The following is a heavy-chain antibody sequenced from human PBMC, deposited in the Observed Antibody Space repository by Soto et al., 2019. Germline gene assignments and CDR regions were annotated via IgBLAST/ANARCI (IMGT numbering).Heavy chain of an antibody. V-gene: IGHV3-30-3*01. J-gene: IGHJ4*02. CDR1: GFTFSGYA. Sequence: QVQLVESGGGVVQPGRSLRLSCAASGFTFSGYAMHWVRQAPGKGLEWVAVISYDGSNKYYADSVKGRFTISRDNSKNTLYLQMNSLRAEDTAVYYCARDGPMATLDYWGQGTLVTVSS. CDR2: ISYDGSNK. D-gene: IGHD5-12*01. CDR3: ARDGPMATLDY.